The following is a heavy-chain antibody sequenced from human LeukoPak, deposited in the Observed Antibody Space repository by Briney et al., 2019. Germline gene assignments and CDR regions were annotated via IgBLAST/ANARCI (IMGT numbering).Heavy chain of an antibody. D-gene: IGHD5-12*01. CDR3: AKVKLRYSGYGTPTFNWFYP. CDR2: ISAYNGYT. Sequence: ASVTVSCKASGYTFTSYGISWVRQAPGQGLEWVGWISAYNGYTNYAQTLQGRVAMTTDTSTSSQYLELRSLRSDDTAVYYCAKVKLRYSGYGTPTFNWFYPWGQGTLVTGSS. V-gene: IGHV1-18*01. CDR1: GYTFTSYG. J-gene: IGHJ5*02.